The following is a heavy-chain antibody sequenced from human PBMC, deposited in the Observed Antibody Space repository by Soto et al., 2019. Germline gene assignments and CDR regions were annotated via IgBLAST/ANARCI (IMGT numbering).Heavy chain of an antibody. D-gene: IGHD3-3*01. CDR2: ISCSGGST. J-gene: IGHJ6*02. Sequence: GGSLRLSCAASGFPFSSYAMHWVRQAPGKGLEWVSVISCSGGSTYYADSVKGRFTISRDNSKNTLYLQMNSLRAEDTAVYYCAKCRFPGDFWSDYYYYYGMDVWGQGTTVTVSS. V-gene: IGHV3-23*01. CDR3: AKCRFPGDFWSDYYYYYGMDV. CDR1: GFPFSSYA.